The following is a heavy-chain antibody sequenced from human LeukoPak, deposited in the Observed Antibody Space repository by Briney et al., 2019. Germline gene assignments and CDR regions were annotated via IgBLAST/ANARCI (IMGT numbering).Heavy chain of an antibody. D-gene: IGHD3-22*01. J-gene: IGHJ4*02. CDR2: ISSSGSTI. CDR1: GFTFSSYE. CDR3: ARDDSSGILYYFDY. Sequence: GGSRRLSCAASGFTFSSYEMNWVRQAPEKGLEWVSYISSSGSTIYYADSVQGRFTISRDNAKNSLYLQMNSLRDEDTAVYYCARDDSSGILYYFDYWGQGTLVTVSS. V-gene: IGHV3-48*03.